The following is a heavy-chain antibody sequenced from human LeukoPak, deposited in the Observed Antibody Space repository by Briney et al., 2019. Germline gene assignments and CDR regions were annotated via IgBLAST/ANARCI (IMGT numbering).Heavy chain of an antibody. D-gene: IGHD6-6*01. J-gene: IGHJ4*02. Sequence: SETLSLTCTVSGGSISSGNYYWGWIRQPPGKEPEWIGTIYYTGRTYYSPSLKSRVTISVDTSKNQFSLRLSSVTAADTAVYYCARHISAPGLFDYWGQGTLVTVSS. CDR2: IYYTGRT. V-gene: IGHV4-39*01. CDR1: GGSISSGNYY. CDR3: ARHISAPGLFDY.